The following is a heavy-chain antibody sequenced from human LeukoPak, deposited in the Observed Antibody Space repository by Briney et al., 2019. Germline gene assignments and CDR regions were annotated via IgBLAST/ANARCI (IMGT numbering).Heavy chain of an antibody. J-gene: IGHJ6*02. D-gene: IGHD2-8*02. CDR3: ARVTVKNHYYYYGMDV. CDR2: ISAYNGNT. CDR1: GGTFSSYA. Sequence: ASVKVSCKASGGTFSSYAISWVRQAPGQGLEWMGWISAYNGNTNYAQKLQGRVTMTTDTSTSTAYMELRSLRSDDTAVYYCARVTVKNHYYYYGMDVWGQGTTVTVSS. V-gene: IGHV1-18*01.